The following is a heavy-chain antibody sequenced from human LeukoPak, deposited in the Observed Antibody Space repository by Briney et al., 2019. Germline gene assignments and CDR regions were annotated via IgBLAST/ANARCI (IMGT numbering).Heavy chain of an antibody. Sequence: SETLSLTCTVSGGSMSRYYWSWIRQPPGKGLEWIGYMYYSGSTKYNPSLKSRVTISVDTSRNQFSLKLSSVTAADTAVYYCARSSTGSYFDYWGQGTLVTVSS. CDR1: GGSMSRYY. D-gene: IGHD3-3*02. V-gene: IGHV4-59*01. CDR3: ARSSTGSYFDY. J-gene: IGHJ4*02. CDR2: MYYSGST.